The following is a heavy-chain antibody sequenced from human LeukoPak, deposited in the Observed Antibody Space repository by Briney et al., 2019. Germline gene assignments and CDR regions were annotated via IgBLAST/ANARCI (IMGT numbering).Heavy chain of an antibody. V-gene: IGHV1-69*13. Sequence: ASVKVSCKASGGTFSSYAISWVRQAPGQGLEWMGGIIPIFGTANYAQKFQGRVTITVDESTSTAYMELSSLRSEDTAVYYCARDWGNIIVGAPTNPYYGMDVWGQGTTVTVSS. CDR2: IIPIFGTA. CDR3: ARDWGNIIVGAPTNPYYGMDV. J-gene: IGHJ6*02. D-gene: IGHD1-26*01. CDR1: GGTFSSYA.